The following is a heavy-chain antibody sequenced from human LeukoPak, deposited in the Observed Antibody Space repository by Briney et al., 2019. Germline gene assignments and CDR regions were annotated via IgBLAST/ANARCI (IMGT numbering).Heavy chain of an antibody. CDR2: IYTSGST. Sequence: NSSETLSLTCTVSGGSISSYYWSWIRQPAGKGLEWIGRIYTSGSTNYNPSLKSRVTISVDTSKNQFSLKLSSVTAADTAVYYCARAPYYDFWSGYYYMDVWGKGTTVTVSS. CDR1: GGSISSYY. CDR3: ARAPYYDFWSGYYYMDV. V-gene: IGHV4-4*07. D-gene: IGHD3-3*01. J-gene: IGHJ6*03.